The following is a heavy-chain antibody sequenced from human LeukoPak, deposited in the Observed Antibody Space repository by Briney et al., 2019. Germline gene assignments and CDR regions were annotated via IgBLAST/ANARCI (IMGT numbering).Heavy chain of an antibody. CDR3: ARADYDILTADS. CDR2: IYSSGDT. J-gene: IGHJ4*02. V-gene: IGHV3-66*01. D-gene: IGHD3-9*01. CDR1: GFTVRTNY. Sequence: GGSLRLSCTASGFTVRTNYMSWVRQAPGKGLEWVSVIYSSGDTYYADSVKGRFTISRDDYKNTLYLQMNSLRAEDTAVYFCARADYDILTADSWGQGTLVSVSS.